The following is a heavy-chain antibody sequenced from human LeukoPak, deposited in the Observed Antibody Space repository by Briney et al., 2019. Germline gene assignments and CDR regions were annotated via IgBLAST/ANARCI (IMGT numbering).Heavy chain of an antibody. CDR2: IKQDGSEK. J-gene: IGHJ4*02. D-gene: IGHD5-24*01. CDR1: GFTFSGFY. Sequence: GGSLRLSCAASGFTFSGFYMNWVRQAPGKGLEAVANIKQDGSEKNYVDSAKGRFTISRDNAKNSLYLQMNSLRAEDTAVYYCARQTERDAYNRFWGQGTLVTVSS. V-gene: IGHV3-7*03. CDR3: ARQTERDAYNRF.